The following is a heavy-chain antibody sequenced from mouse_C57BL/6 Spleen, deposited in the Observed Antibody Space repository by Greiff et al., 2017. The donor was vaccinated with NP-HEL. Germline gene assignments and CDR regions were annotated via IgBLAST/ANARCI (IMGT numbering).Heavy chain of an antibody. D-gene: IGHD1-1*01. J-gene: IGHJ3*01. CDR3: ARGDYGSPWFAY. V-gene: IGHV1-72*01. CDR2: IDPNSGGT. CDR1: SSPFPLSF. Sequence: QVQLQQPGAELVKPGPPVKLYLTRSSSPFPLSFLPFFPPIPLLGLEWIGRIDPNSGGTKYNEKFKSKATLTVDKPSSTAYMQLSSLTSEDSAVYYCARGDYGSPWFAYWGQGTLVTVSA.